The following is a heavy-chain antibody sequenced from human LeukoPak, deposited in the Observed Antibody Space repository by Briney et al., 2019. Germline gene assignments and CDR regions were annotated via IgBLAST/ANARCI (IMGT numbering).Heavy chain of an antibody. CDR3: ARGARGSGSPDAYYYYYMDV. J-gene: IGHJ6*03. CDR2: ISSSGSTI. CDR1: GFTFSSYE. V-gene: IGHV3-48*03. D-gene: IGHD3-10*01. Sequence: GGSLRLSCAASGFTFSSYEMNCVRQAPGKGLEWVSYISSSGSTIYYADSVKGRFTISRDNAKNSLYLQMNSLRAEDTAVYYCARGARGSGSPDAYYYYYMDVWGKGTTVTISS.